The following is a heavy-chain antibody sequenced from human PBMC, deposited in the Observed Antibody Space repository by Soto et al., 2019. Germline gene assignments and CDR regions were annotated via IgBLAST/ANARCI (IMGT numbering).Heavy chain of an antibody. CDR1: GYIFTNYY. V-gene: IGHV1-46*01. Sequence: QVQLVQSGAEVTKPGASVKVSCKASGYIFTNYYIHWVRQAPGQGLEWMAIINPLPTSGSTNYAQKFQGRVTVTSDTSTRTVYLELSSLRSDDTALYYCARDLAAAAYWGQGTLVTVSS. D-gene: IGHD6-13*01. CDR2: INPLPTSGST. CDR3: ARDLAAAAY. J-gene: IGHJ4*02.